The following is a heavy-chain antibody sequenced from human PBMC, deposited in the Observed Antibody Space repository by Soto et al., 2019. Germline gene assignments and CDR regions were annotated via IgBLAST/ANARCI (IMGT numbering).Heavy chain of an antibody. V-gene: IGHV2-26*01. D-gene: IGHD3-3*01. J-gene: IGHJ4*02. CDR3: ARILFNYDFWSGSGFVDY. CDR1: GFSLSNARMG. CDR2: IFSNDEK. Sequence: QVTLKESGPVLVKPTETLTLTCTLSGFSLSNARMGVSWIRQPPGKALEWLAHIFSNDEKSYSTSLKSRLTISWDPSKSQVVLTMTNMDPVDTATYYCARILFNYDFWSGSGFVDYWGQGTLVTVSS.